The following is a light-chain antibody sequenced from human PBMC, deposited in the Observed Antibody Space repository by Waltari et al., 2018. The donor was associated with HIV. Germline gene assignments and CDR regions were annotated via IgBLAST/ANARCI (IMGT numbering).Light chain of an antibody. CDR3: QQYKINWM. J-gene: IGKJ1*01. V-gene: IGKV1-5*03. CDR1: QSISND. Sequence: DIQMTQSPSTLSASIGDRVTITCRVTQSISNDLAWYQQKPGKVPKLLIYRASSLESGVPSRFSGSGSGTEFTLTISSLQPDDFATYYCQQYKINWMFGQGTKVEIK. CDR2: RAS.